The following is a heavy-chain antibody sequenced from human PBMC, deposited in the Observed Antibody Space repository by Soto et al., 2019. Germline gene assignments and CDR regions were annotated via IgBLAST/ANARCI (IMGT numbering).Heavy chain of an antibody. V-gene: IGHV1-69*02. CDR2: IIPILGIA. J-gene: IGHJ6*03. Sequence: ASVKVSCKASGGTFSSYTISWVRQAPGQGLEWMGRIIPILGIANYAQKFQGRVTITADKSTSTAYMELSSLRSEDTAVYYCAGGTMVRSYYYYYMDVWGKGTTVTVSS. CDR1: GGTFSSYT. CDR3: AGGTMVRSYYYYYMDV. D-gene: IGHD3-10*01.